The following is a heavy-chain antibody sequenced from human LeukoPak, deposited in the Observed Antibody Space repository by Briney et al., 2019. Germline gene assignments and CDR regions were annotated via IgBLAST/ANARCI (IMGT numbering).Heavy chain of an antibody. Sequence: ASVKVSCKASGGTFSSYAISWVRQAPGQGLEWMGGIIPIFGTANYAQKFQGRVTITADESTSTAYMELSSLRSEDTAVYYCARDIVVVTASPRPLNYYYYGMDVWGQGTTVTVSS. D-gene: IGHD2-21*02. CDR3: ARDIVVVTASPRPLNYYYYGMDV. CDR2: IIPIFGTA. CDR1: GGTFSSYA. J-gene: IGHJ6*02. V-gene: IGHV1-69*13.